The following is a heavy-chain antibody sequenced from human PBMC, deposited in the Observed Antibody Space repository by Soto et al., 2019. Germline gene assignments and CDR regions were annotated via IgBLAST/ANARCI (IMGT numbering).Heavy chain of an antibody. CDR2: IYYSGST. Sequence: PSETLSLTCTVSGGSISSSSYYWGWIRQPPGKGLEWIGSIYYSGSTYYNPSLKSRVTISVDTSKNQFSLKLSSVTAADTAVYYCANLPLLDYWGQGTLVTVSS. J-gene: IGHJ4*02. CDR1: GGSISSSSYY. CDR3: ANLPLLDY. V-gene: IGHV4-39*01.